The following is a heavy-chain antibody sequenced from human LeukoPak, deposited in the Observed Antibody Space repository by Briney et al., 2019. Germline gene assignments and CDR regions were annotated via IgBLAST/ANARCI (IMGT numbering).Heavy chain of an antibody. V-gene: IGHV3-48*01. J-gene: IGHJ4*02. CDR1: AFTFSDYS. CDR2: ISGRSSTL. CDR3: ARDRIKSGSYYFDY. D-gene: IGHD1-26*01. Sequence: GGSLRLSCAASAFTFSDYSMNWVRQAPGKGLEWVSYISGRSSTLYYADSVKGRFTISRDNAKNSMYLQMNSLRAEDTAVYYCARDRIKSGSYYFDYWGQGTLVTVSS.